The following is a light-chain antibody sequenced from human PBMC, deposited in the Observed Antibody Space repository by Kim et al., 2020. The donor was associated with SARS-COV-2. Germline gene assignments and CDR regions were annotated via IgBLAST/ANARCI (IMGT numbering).Light chain of an antibody. CDR2: GAS. Sequence: EIVLTQSPGTLSLSPGERATLSYRASQSVSSTYLAWYQQKPGQAPRLLIYGASSRATGIPDRFSGSGSGTDFTLTISRLEPEDFAVYYCQQYGSSPPSMYTFGQGTKLEI. J-gene: IGKJ2*01. V-gene: IGKV3-20*01. CDR3: QQYGSSPPSMYT. CDR1: QSVSSTY.